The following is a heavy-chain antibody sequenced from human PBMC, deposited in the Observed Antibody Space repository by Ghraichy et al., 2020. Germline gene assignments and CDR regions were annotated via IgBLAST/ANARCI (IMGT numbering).Heavy chain of an antibody. J-gene: IGHJ6*02. CDR1: GGSISSSSYY. D-gene: IGHD2-2*02. CDR2: IYYSGST. V-gene: IGHV4-39*01. Sequence: SETLSLTCTVSGGSISSSSYYWGWIRQPPGKGLEWIGSIYYSGSTYYNPSLKSRVTISVDTSKNQFSLKLSSVTAADTAVYYCARQNGGCSSTSCYTRWDYYYGMDVWGQGTTVTVSS. CDR3: ARQNGGCSSTSCYTRWDYYYGMDV.